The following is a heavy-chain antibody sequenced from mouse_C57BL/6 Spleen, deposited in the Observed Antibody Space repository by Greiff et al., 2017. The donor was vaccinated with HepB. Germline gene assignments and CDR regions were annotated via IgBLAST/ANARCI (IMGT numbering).Heavy chain of an antibody. CDR1: GYTFTSYW. D-gene: IGHD2-4*01. CDR2: IDPSDSET. Sequence: VQLQQSGAELVRPGSSVKLSCKASGYTFTSYWMHWVKQRPIQGLEWIGNIDPSDSETHYNQKFKDKATLTVDKSSSTAYMQLSSLTSEDSAVYYCARSTMITTTSYYFDYWGQGTTLTVSS. CDR3: ARSTMITTTSYYFDY. V-gene: IGHV1-52*01. J-gene: IGHJ2*01.